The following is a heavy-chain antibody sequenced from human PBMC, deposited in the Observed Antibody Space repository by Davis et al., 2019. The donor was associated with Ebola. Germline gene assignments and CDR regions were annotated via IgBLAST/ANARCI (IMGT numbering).Heavy chain of an antibody. Sequence: GESLKISCAASGFTFSSNSMNWVRQAPGKGLEWVSFISSSSNYIYYADSVKGRFTVSRDNAKNSLYLQMNSLRAEDTAVYYCARDRYNGWLQQYFDYWGQGTLVTVSS. V-gene: IGHV3-21*01. J-gene: IGHJ4*02. CDR3: ARDRYNGWLQQYFDY. CDR2: ISSSSNYI. D-gene: IGHD5-24*01. CDR1: GFTFSSNS.